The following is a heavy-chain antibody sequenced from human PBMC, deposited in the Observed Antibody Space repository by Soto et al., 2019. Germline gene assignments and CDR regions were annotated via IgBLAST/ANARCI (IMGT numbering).Heavy chain of an antibody. V-gene: IGHV3-11*01. CDR1: GFTFSHHY. CDR2: ISRSGTTI. D-gene: IGHD1-26*01. J-gene: IGHJ6*02. Sequence: QMQLVESGGGLVEPGGSLRLSCEASGFTFSHHYMSWIRQAPGKGLEWVSYISRSGTTIYYADSVRGRFTISRDNSKNSLYLEMDSLRAVDTAMYYCGRDPELLDENVATRPSTYYYGMDVWGQGTTVTVSS. CDR3: GRDPELLDENVATRPSTYYYGMDV.